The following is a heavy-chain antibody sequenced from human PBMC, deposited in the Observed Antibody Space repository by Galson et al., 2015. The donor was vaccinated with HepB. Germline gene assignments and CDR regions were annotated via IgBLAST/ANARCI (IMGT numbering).Heavy chain of an antibody. D-gene: IGHD6-6*01. CDR2: IYTSGST. J-gene: IGHJ5*02. V-gene: IGHV4-4*07. Sequence: ETLSLTCTVSGGSISSYYWSWIRQPAGKGLEWIGRIYTSGSTNYNPSLKSRVTMSVDTSKNQFSLKLSSVTAADTAVYYCARDSEYSSSWWFDPWGQGTLVTVSS. CDR3: ARDSEYSSSWWFDP. CDR1: GGSISSYY.